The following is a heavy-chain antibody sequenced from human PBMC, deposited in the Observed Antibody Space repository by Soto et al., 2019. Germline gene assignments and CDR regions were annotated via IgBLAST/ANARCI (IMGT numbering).Heavy chain of an antibody. Sequence: SETLSLTCTVPGGSISTYYWSWIRQPPGKGLEWIGYIYYSGSTNYNPSLKSRVTISVDTSKNQFSLKLRSVTAADTAVYYCASDSSGYFYAPDSWGQGTLVTVSS. CDR3: ASDSSGYFYAPDS. V-gene: IGHV4-59*12. CDR2: IYYSGST. D-gene: IGHD3-22*01. J-gene: IGHJ4*02. CDR1: GGSISTYY.